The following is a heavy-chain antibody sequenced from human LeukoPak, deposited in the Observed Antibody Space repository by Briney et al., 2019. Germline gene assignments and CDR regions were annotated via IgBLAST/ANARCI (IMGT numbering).Heavy chain of an antibody. Sequence: PGGSLRLSCAASGFTFSSYGMHWVRQAPGKGLEWVAFIRYDGSNKYYADSVKGRFTISRDNSKNTLYLQMNSLRAEDTAVYYCAKAPEYSSSWSIDHWGQGTLVTVSS. V-gene: IGHV3-30*02. CDR2: IRYDGSNK. CDR1: GFTFSSYG. J-gene: IGHJ4*02. CDR3: AKAPEYSSSWSIDH. D-gene: IGHD6-13*01.